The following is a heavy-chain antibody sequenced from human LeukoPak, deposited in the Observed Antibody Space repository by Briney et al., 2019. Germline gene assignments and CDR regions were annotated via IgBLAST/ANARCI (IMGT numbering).Heavy chain of an antibody. Sequence: PGGSLRLSCAASGFTFTTYSMNWVRQAPGKGLEWVSSISTSSGYIYYADSVKGRFTISRDNAKSSLYLQMNNLRAEDTAVYYCAREGYCSSTNCYALSDYWGQGTLVTVSS. CDR3: AREGYCSSTNCYALSDY. J-gene: IGHJ4*02. D-gene: IGHD2-2*01. CDR2: ISTSSGYI. CDR1: GFTFTTYS. V-gene: IGHV3-21*01.